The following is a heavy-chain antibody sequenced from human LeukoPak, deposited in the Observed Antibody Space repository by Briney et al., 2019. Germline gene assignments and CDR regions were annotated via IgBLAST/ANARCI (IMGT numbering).Heavy chain of an antibody. D-gene: IGHD6-13*01. J-gene: IGHJ6*03. CDR1: EFTFVRYA. CDR3: VRDPSYGSSWYYYMDV. V-gene: IGHV3-48*04. Sequence: PGGSLRLSCAASEFTFVRYAMNWVRQAPGKGLEWVSYISSSSFKIGYADSVKGRFTISRDSSKNSLYLQMDSLRVGDTAVYYCVRDPSYGSSWYYYMDVWGKGTTVTVSS. CDR2: ISSSSFKI.